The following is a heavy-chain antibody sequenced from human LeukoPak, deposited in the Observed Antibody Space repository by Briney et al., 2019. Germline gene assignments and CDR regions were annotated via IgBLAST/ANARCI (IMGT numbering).Heavy chain of an antibody. V-gene: IGHV3-30*18. CDR3: AKDRGYSNYGMDV. J-gene: IGHJ6*02. CDR2: ISYDGGNK. D-gene: IGHD3-22*01. CDR1: GFTFSSYA. Sequence: GGSLRLSCAASGFTFSSYAMHWVRQAPGKGLEWVAVISYDGGNKYYADSVKGRFTISRDNSKNTLHLQMNSLRAEGTAVYYCAKDRGYSNYGMDVWGQGTTVTVSS.